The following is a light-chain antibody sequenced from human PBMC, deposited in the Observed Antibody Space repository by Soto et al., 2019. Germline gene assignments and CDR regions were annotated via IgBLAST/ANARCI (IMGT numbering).Light chain of an antibody. V-gene: IGLV2-14*01. J-gene: IGLJ1*01. CDR1: SSDVGGYNY. CDR3: SSYTSSSTSEV. CDR2: DVS. Sequence: QSALTQPASVSGSPGQSITISCTGTSSDVGGYNYVSWYQQHPGKAPKLMIYDVSNRPSGVSNRFSGSKSGNTASLTISGLQAEVEADYYCSSYTSSSTSEVFGTGTKVTVL.